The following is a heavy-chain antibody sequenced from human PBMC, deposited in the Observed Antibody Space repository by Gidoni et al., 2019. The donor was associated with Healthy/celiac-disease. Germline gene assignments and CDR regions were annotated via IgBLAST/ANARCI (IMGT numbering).Heavy chain of an antibody. CDR2: ISYSGST. D-gene: IGHD3-9*01. CDR3: ARARGDILTGYNWFDP. V-gene: IGHV4-31*03. Sequence: QVQLQESGPGLVKPSQTLSLPCTVSGGSISRGGYYWSGIRQHPRKGLVWIGYISYSGSTSYNPSLKGRVTISVDTSKNQFSLKLSSVTAADTAVYYCARARGDILTGYNWFDPWGQGTLVTVSS. J-gene: IGHJ5*02. CDR1: GGSISRGGYY.